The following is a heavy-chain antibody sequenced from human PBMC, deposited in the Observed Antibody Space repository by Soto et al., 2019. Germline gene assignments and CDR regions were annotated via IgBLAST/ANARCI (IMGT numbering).Heavy chain of an antibody. CDR3: TRRANSSFDHFDF. J-gene: IGHJ4*02. D-gene: IGHD2-2*01. Sequence: GESLKISCQASGYSFTAYWITWVRQMPGKGLEWMATIDPSDSYVDYSPSFRGHVTFSVDRSITTVYLQWNSLKASDSAMYFCTRRANSSFDHFDFWGEGAIVTVYS. CDR2: IDPSDSYV. V-gene: IGHV5-10-1*01. CDR1: GYSFTAYW.